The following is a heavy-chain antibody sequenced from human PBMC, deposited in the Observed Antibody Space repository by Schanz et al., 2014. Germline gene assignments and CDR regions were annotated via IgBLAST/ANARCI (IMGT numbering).Heavy chain of an antibody. J-gene: IGHJ4*02. CDR2: ISVDNGNT. D-gene: IGHD2-21*02. CDR3: ARDGAYCGGDCYSVDY. CDR1: GGNFNSNA. V-gene: IGHV1-18*01. Sequence: QVQLVQSGAEVKKPGSSVKVSCKASGGNFNSNAISWVRQAPGQGLEWMGRISVDNGNTNYAQKLQGRVTMTIDTSTSTAYMELRSLRSDDTAVYYCARDGAYCGGDCYSVDYWGQGILVTVSS.